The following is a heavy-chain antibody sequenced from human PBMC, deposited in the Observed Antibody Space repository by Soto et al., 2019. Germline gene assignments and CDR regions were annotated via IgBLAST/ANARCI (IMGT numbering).Heavy chain of an antibody. CDR3: AKDWGSSGWFNWFDS. CDR1: GFTLSNTG. CDR2: ISHVGFSQ. D-gene: IGHD6-13*01. J-gene: IGHJ5*01. V-gene: IGHV3-30*18. Sequence: QVHLVESGGGVVQPGTSLRLSCVVSGFTLSNTGVHWVRQAPGKGLEWVAMISHVGFSQHYVDSVRGRFTISRDNSKNTLYLQMDSLRPEDTSVYYCAKDWGSSGWFNWFDSWGQGTLVIVSS.